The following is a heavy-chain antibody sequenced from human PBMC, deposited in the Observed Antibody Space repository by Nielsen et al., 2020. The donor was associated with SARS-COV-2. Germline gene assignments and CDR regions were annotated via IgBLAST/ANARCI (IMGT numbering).Heavy chain of an antibody. CDR3: ARDLGDLLVLMVYATYYYYGMDV. CDR1: GYTFTSYG. V-gene: IGHV1-18*01. J-gene: IGHJ6*02. Sequence: ASVKVSCKASGYTFTSYGISWVRQAPGQGLEWMGWISAYNGNTNYAQKLQGRVTMTTDTSTSTAYMEPRSLRSDDTAVYYCARDLGDLLVLMVYATYYYYGMDVWGQGTTVTVSS. CDR2: ISAYNGNT. D-gene: IGHD2-8*01.